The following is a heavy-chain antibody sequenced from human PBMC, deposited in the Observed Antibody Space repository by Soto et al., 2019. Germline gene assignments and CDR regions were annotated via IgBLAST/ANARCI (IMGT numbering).Heavy chain of an antibody. CDR2: IIPIFGTA. J-gene: IGHJ6*02. D-gene: IGHD3-10*01. CDR1: GYIFSNYG. Sequence: SVKVSCKASGYIFSNYGISWVRQAPGQGLEWMGGIIPIFGTANYAQKFQGRVTITADESTSTAYMELSSLRSEDTAVYYCARGTGAVRGANYYYYGMDVWGQGTTVTVSS. CDR3: ARGTGAVRGANYYYYGMDV. V-gene: IGHV1-69*13.